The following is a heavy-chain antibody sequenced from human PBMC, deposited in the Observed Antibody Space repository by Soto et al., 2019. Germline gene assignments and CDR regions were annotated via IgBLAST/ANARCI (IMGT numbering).Heavy chain of an antibody. D-gene: IGHD6-13*01. J-gene: IGHJ5*02. Sequence: ASVKVSCKASGYTFTGYYMHWVRQAPGQGLEWMGRISAYTGNTNYAQKLQGRVTMTTDTSTRTAYMELRSLRSDDTAVYYCARAQQMGGNWFDPWGQGTLVTVSS. V-gene: IGHV1-18*04. CDR1: GYTFTGYY. CDR3: ARAQQMGGNWFDP. CDR2: ISAYTGNT.